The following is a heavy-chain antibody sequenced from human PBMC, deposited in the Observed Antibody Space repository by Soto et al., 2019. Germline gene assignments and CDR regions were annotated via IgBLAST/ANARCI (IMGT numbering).Heavy chain of an antibody. J-gene: IGHJ4*02. Sequence: QVLLMQSGGEVKKPGDSVKVSCKASGFTFRIYAIAWVRQAPGQGLEWMGWIRAHNGDANYAQNFQERVTMTADTSTNTAFLELRSLGTDDTAVYYCARLTGFISPFPDYWGQGTLVSVSS. CDR2: IRAHNGDA. CDR3: ARLTGFISPFPDY. CDR1: GFTFRIYA. D-gene: IGHD3-16*02. V-gene: IGHV1-18*04.